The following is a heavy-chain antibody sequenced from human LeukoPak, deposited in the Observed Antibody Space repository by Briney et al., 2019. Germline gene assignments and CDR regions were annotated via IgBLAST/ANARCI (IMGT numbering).Heavy chain of an antibody. J-gene: IGHJ5*02. Sequence: ASVKVSCTTSGYTFTDYHIQWVRQAPGQGLEWMGWINPYSSDTNYAPEFQGRVTMTRDTSIATAFMELSSLTSDDTAVYYCARGRTDYDTNCFDPWGQGTLVTASS. CDR3: ARGRTDYDTNCFDP. CDR2: INPYSSDT. V-gene: IGHV1-2*02. CDR1: GYTFTDYH. D-gene: IGHD4-17*01.